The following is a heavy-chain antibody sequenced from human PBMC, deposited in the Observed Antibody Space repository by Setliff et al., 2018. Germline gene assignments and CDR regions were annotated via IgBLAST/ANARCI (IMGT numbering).Heavy chain of an antibody. J-gene: IGHJ1*01. CDR2: ISASNGKT. CDR3: ARNIMIFGAVNTAEYFQH. D-gene: IGHD3-3*01. CDR1: GYTFTSFG. Sequence: ASVKVSCKASGYTFTSFGISWVREAPGQGLEWMGWISASNGKTNYAQKFQGRVTMTTDTSTSTAYMDLRSLRSDDTAVYYCARNIMIFGAVNTAEYFQHWGQGTLVAV. V-gene: IGHV1-18*01.